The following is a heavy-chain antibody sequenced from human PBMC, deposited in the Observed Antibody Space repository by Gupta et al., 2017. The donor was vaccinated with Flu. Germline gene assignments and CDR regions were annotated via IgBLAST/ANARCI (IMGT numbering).Heavy chain of an antibody. CDR1: GFTFSSYS. D-gene: IGHD3-3*01. V-gene: IGHV3-21*01. CDR2: ISSSSSYI. J-gene: IGHJ6*02. CDR3: ARDQSGVGDFWSSYYYYGMDV. Sequence: EVQLVESGGGLVKPGRSLRLSCAASGFTFSSYSMNCGRQSPGKGLEWVSSISSSSSYIYYADSVKGRFTISRDNAKNSLYLQMNSLRAEDTAVYYCARDQSGVGDFWSSYYYYGMDVWGQGTTVTVSS.